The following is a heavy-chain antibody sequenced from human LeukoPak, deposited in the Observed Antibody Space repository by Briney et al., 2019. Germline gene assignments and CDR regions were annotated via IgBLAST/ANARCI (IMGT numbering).Heavy chain of an antibody. D-gene: IGHD2-21*01. Sequence: ASETLSLTCAVYGGSFSGNYWTLIRQTPGRGLEWIGESSPTGDITGYNPSLKGRATISVDSSKNQFSLKLTSVTAADTGVYYCARVPDFIARPCDSWGPGTLVTVSS. CDR3: ARVPDFIARPCDS. J-gene: IGHJ4*02. CDR1: GGSFSGNY. CDR2: SSPTGDIT. V-gene: IGHV4-34*01.